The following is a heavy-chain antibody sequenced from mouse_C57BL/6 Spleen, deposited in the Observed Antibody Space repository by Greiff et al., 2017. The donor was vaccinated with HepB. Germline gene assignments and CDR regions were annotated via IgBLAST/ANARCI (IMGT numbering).Heavy chain of an antibody. CDR3: AREDGYYWYFDV. V-gene: IGHV3-6*01. CDR1: GYSITSGYY. J-gene: IGHJ1*03. D-gene: IGHD2-3*01. Sequence: VQLKQSGPGLVKPSQSLSLTCSVTGYSITSGYYWNWIRQFPGNKLEWMGYISYDGSNNYNPSLKNRISITRDTSKNQFFLKLNSVTTEDTATYYCAREDGYYWYFDVWGTRTTVTVSS. CDR2: ISYDGSN.